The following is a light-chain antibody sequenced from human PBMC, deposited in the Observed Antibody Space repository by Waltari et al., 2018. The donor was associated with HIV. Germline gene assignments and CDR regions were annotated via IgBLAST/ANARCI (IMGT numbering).Light chain of an antibody. J-gene: IGLJ3*02. CDR1: SSNIGNNY. Sequence: QSVLTQPPSVSAAPGQKVTISCSGTSSNIGNNYVSWYQQLPGTAPKLLILENNKRPSGIPDRFSGSKSGTSATLGSAGLQTGDEAVYYCGTWDSSLSTGMFGGGTKLTVL. CDR2: ENN. CDR3: GTWDSSLSTGM. V-gene: IGLV1-51*01.